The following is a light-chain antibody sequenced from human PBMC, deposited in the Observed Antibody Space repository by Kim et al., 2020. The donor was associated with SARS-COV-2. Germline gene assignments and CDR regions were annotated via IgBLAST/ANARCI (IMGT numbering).Light chain of an antibody. CDR1: ITDVGNYNL. Sequence: QSALTQPASVSGSPGQSITISCTGTITDVGNYNLVSWYQQHPCKASKLIIYYVNKRPSGVSNRFSGSKSDNTAYLPISGLQAEDEADYYCCSYVGSNTLVFGGGAQLTVL. V-gene: IGLV2-23*02. CDR2: YVN. CDR3: CSYVGSNTLV. J-gene: IGLJ3*02.